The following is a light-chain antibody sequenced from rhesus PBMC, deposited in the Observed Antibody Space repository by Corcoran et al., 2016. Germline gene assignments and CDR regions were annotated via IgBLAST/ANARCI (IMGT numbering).Light chain of an antibody. J-gene: IGLJ6*01. CDR3: SSFAGSNTFV. CDR1: SSDIGGYNY. Sequence: QAALTQPRSVSGSPGQSVTISCTGTSSDIGGYNYVSWYEQHPGTAPKLMIYEVSKRPSGVYDRFSGSKSVNTASLTISGLQAEDEADYFCSSFAGSNTFVFGSGTKLTVL. V-gene: IGLV2-32*02. CDR2: EVS.